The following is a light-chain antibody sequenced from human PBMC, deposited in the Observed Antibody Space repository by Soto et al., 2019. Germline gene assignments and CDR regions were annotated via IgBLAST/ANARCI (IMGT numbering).Light chain of an antibody. J-gene: IGKJ1*01. CDR1: QNIYYN. V-gene: IGKV3-15*01. CDR3: LQYHNLWA. CDR2: RAS. Sequence: ILMTQSPATVSVSPGESATLSCRASQNIYYNVAWYQQRPGQAPRLPIYRASTSAPGVPARFGGSGSGTEFTLTISSLQPEDFTVYSCLQYHNLWAFGQGTKVEI.